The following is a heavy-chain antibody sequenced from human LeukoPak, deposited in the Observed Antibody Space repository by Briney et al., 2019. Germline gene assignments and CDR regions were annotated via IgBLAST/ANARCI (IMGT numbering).Heavy chain of an antibody. D-gene: IGHD3-22*01. CDR3: ARASVEYYYDSSGFSRGNNWFDP. Sequence: SETLSLTCAVYGGSFSGYYWSWIRQPPGKGLEWIGEINHSGSTNYNPSLKSRVTISVDTSKNQFSLKLSSVTAADTAVYYCARASVEYYYDSSGFSRGNNWFDPWGQGTLVTVSS. CDR2: INHSGST. V-gene: IGHV4-34*01. J-gene: IGHJ5*02. CDR1: GGSFSGYY.